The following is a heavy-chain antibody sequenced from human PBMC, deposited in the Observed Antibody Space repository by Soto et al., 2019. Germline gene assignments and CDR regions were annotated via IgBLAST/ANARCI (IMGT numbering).Heavy chain of an antibody. CDR2: INHSGST. Sequence: QVQLQQWGAGLLKPSETLSLTCAVYGGSFSGYYWSWIRQPPGKGLEWIGEINHSGSTNYNPSLTRRVTISVDTSKYRFSLKLSSVTAADTAVYCCASRRGGDPGDYYYYGMDVWGQGTTVTVSS. V-gene: IGHV4-34*01. CDR1: GGSFSGYY. J-gene: IGHJ6*02. CDR3: ASRRGGDPGDYYYYGMDV. D-gene: IGHD2-21*02.